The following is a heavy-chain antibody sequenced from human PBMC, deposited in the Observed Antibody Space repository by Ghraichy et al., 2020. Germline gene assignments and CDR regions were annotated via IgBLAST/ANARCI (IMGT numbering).Heavy chain of an antibody. Sequence: SETLSLTCAVYGGSFSGYYWSWIRQPPGKGLEWIGEINLSGSTNYNPSLKSRVTISVDTSQNQFSLKLSSVTAADTAVYYCARVSYRDYAYYSYDYMDSCRKATTPT. J-gene: IGHJ6*03. D-gene: IGHD4-17*01. V-gene: IGHV4-34*01. CDR2: INLSGST. CDR3: ARVSYRDYAYYSYDYMDS. CDR1: GGSFSGYY.